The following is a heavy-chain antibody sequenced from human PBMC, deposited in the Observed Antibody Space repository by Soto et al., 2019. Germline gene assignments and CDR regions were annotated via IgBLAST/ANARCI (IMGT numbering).Heavy chain of an antibody. J-gene: IGHJ4*02. V-gene: IGHV3-9*01. CDR1: GFTFDDYA. D-gene: IGHD3-10*01. CDR3: EKDIWGGIIMSPDY. Sequence: EVQLVESGGGLVQPGRSLRLSCAASGFTFDDYAMHWVRQTPGKGLEWVSGISWNSGSIGYGDSVKGRFTISRDNAKTSMYLQMNSLRAEDTALYYCEKDIWGGIIMSPDYWGQGTLVTVSS. CDR2: ISWNSGSI.